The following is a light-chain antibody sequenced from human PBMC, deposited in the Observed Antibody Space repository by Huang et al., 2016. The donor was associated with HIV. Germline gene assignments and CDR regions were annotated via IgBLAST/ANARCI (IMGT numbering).Light chain of an antibody. J-gene: IGKJ4*01. CDR3: QQLNSYPLT. CDR2: ATS. CDR1: QDITNY. V-gene: IGKV1-9*01. Sequence: IQLTQSPSSLSVSVGDRVTITCRASQDITNYLAWYQQKPGKAPELLIFATSTVQSGVPSRFSGSGSGAYFTLSIASLQPEDSATYYCQQLNSYPLTFGGGTKVEI.